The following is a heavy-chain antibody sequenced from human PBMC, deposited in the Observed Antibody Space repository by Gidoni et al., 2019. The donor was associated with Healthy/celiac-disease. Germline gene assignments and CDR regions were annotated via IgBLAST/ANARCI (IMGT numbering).Heavy chain of an antibody. D-gene: IGHD3-22*01. CDR1: GGTFSSYA. Sequence: QVQLVQSGAEVKKPGSSVKVSCKASGGTFSSYAISWVRQAPGQGLGWMGGIIPIFGTANYAQKFQGRVTITADESTSTAYMELSSLRSEDTAVYYCARDPLLYYDSSGYLDYWGQGTLVTVSS. CDR2: IIPIFGTA. V-gene: IGHV1-69*01. J-gene: IGHJ4*02. CDR3: ARDPLLYYDSSGYLDY.